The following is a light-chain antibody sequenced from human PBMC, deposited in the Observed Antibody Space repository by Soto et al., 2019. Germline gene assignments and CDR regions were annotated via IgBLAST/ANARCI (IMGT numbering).Light chain of an antibody. Sequence: EIVMTQSPATLSVSPGERATLSCRASQSVSSNLAWYQHKPGQAPRLLIYGASTSATGIPARFSGSGSGTEFTLTISSLQSEDLAVYYCQQYNNRTKFTFGHGTKVDIK. CDR3: QQYNNRTKFT. V-gene: IGKV3-15*01. CDR2: GAS. J-gene: IGKJ3*01. CDR1: QSVSSN.